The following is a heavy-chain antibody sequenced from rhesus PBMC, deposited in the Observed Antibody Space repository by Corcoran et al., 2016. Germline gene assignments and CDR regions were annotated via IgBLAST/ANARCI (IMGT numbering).Heavy chain of an antibody. CDR1: VYTFPSYR. Sequence: QVQLVQSGAEVKKPGASVKLSCKASVYTFPSYRINWLIQAPEQGLEWMGWSNPRKGDQGNTQKIQGRVTITRDTATSTAYVELSSRRAEETAVYYCVRGRGYSAFDFWGQGVLVTVSS. V-gene: IGHV1-200*01. J-gene: IGHJ4*01. D-gene: IGHD5-42*01. CDR2: SNPRKGDQ. CDR3: VRGRGYSAFDF.